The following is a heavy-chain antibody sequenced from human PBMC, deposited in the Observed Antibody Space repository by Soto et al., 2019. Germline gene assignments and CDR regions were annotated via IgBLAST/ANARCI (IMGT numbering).Heavy chain of an antibody. CDR1: GGSFSGYY. D-gene: IGHD6-13*01. V-gene: IGHV4-34*01. CDR3: ARRSSWDHKTYYGMDA. J-gene: IGHJ6*02. Sequence: SETLSLTFAVYGGSFSGYYWSWIRQPPGKGLEWSGEINHIGSTNYNPSLKSRVTISVDTSKNQFSLKLSAVTAADTAVYYCARRSSWDHKTYYGMDAWGQGTTVTVSS. CDR2: INHIGST.